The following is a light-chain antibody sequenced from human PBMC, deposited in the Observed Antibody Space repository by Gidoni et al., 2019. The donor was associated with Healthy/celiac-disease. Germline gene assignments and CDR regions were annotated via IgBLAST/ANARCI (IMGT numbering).Light chain of an antibody. CDR3: QQDGSSSRT. CDR2: GAS. V-gene: IGKV3-20*01. Sequence: IVFTQSPGTLSLSPGESATLSCRASQSVSSSYLAWYQQKPGQAPRLLIYGASSRATGITDRFSGSGYGTDFTLTISRLEPEDFAVYYWQQDGSSSRTFGGGTKVEIK. CDR1: QSVSSSY. J-gene: IGKJ4*01.